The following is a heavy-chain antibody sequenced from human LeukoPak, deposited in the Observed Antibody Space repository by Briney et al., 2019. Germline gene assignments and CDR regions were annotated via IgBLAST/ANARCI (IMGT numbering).Heavy chain of an antibody. CDR3: AYFGPFNNWFDP. V-gene: IGHV1-2*02. J-gene: IGHJ5*02. D-gene: IGHD2-21*01. Sequence: AASLKVSCKASGYTSSDYYIHWVRQAPGQGLEWMGWISPNTGATNYAQSFQGRVTMTRDTSISTAYMELSRLRSGDTAVYYCAYFGPFNNWFDPWGQGALVTVSS. CDR1: GYTSSDYY. CDR2: ISPNTGAT.